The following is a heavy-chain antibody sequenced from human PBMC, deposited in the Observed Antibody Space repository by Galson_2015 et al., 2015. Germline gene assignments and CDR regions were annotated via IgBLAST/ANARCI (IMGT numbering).Heavy chain of an antibody. J-gene: IGHJ4*02. Sequence: SLRLSCAASGFTFSSYGMHWVRQAPGKGLEWVAVIWYDGSNKYYADSVKGRFTISRDNSKNTLYMQMNSLRAEDTAVYYCARDMMITFGGVIGGFGDGGQGTLVTVSS. D-gene: IGHD3-16*01. CDR2: IWYDGSNK. CDR1: GFTFSSYG. V-gene: IGHV3-33*01. CDR3: ARDMMITFGGVIGGFGD.